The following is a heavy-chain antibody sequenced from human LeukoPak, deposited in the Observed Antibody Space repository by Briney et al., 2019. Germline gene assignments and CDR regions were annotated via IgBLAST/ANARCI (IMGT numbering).Heavy chain of an antibody. J-gene: IGHJ4*02. D-gene: IGHD2-15*01. V-gene: IGHV1-18*01. Sequence: ASVKVSCKASGYTFTSYDISWVRQAPGQGLEWMGWISAYNGNTNYAQKLQGRVTMTTDTSTSTAYMELRSLRSDDTAVYYCARDYCSGGSCWYDFDYWGQGTLVTVSS. CDR3: ARDYCSGGSCWYDFDY. CDR1: GYTFTSYD. CDR2: ISAYNGNT.